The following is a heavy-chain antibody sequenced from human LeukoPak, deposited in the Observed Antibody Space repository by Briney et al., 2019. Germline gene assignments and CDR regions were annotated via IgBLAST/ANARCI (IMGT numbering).Heavy chain of an antibody. CDR3: ARDSLGRGYSYGYGFDY. CDR2: ISSSSSYI. V-gene: IGHV3-21*01. CDR1: GFTFSSYS. D-gene: IGHD5-18*01. Sequence: GGSLRLSCAASGFTFSSYSMNWVRQAPGKGLEWVSSISSSSSYIYYADSVKGRFTISRDNAKNSLYLQMNSLRAEDTAVYYCARDSLGRGYSYGYGFDYWGQGTLVTVSS. J-gene: IGHJ4*02.